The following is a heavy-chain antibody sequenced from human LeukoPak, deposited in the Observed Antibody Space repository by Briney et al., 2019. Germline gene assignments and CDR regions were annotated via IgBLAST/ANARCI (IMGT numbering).Heavy chain of an antibody. CDR2: IYYSGST. Sequence: SETLSLTCTVSGGSISSTDYYWGWIRQPPGKGLEWIGSIYYSGSTSYNPSLKSRVTISLHTSKNQLSLQLSSVTAADTAVYYCARVRYRLAETYIDYWGQGTLVTVSS. CDR1: GGSISSTDYY. J-gene: IGHJ4*02. V-gene: IGHV4-39*07. CDR3: ARVRYRLAETYIDY. D-gene: IGHD3-16*01.